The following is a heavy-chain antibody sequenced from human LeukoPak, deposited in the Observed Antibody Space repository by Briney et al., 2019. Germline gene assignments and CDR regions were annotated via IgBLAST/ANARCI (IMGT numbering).Heavy chain of an antibody. CDR3: TTPDYYDSSAYYF. Sequence: GGSLRLSCAASGFTFSNAWMSWVRQAPGKGLEWVGRIKSKTDGGTTDYAAPVKGRFTISRDDSKNTLYLQMNSLKTEDTAVYYCTTPDYYDSSAYYFGGQGTLATVSS. CDR2: IKSKTDGGTT. CDR1: GFTFSNAW. V-gene: IGHV3-15*01. D-gene: IGHD3-22*01. J-gene: IGHJ4*02.